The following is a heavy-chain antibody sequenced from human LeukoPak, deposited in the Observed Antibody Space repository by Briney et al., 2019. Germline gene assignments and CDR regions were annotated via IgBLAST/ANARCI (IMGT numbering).Heavy chain of an antibody. D-gene: IGHD6-19*01. Sequence: ASVKVSCKASGYTFTGYYMHWVRQAPGQGLEWMGWINPNTGGTNYAQKFQGRVTMTRNTSISTAYMELSSLRSEDTAVYYCARFPDLAVAGRERYNWFDPWGQGTLDTVSS. CDR2: INPNTGGT. V-gene: IGHV1-2*02. CDR3: ARFPDLAVAGRERYNWFDP. CDR1: GYTFTGYY. J-gene: IGHJ5*02.